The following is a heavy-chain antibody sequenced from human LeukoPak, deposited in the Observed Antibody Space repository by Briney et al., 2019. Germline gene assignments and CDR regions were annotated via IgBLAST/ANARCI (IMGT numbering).Heavy chain of an antibody. CDR1: IGSISSCY. J-gene: IGHJ4*02. CDR2: IYTSWTT. Sequence: SETLSLTCTVSIGSISSCYWSWIRQPAGKGLEWIGSIYTSWTTNYNPSLMSRVTMSVDTSRNQFSLKLSSVTAADTAVYYCARGPYCGGDCYFAYWGQGTLVTVSS. V-gene: IGHV4-4*07. CDR3: ARGPYCGGDCYFAY. D-gene: IGHD2-21*01.